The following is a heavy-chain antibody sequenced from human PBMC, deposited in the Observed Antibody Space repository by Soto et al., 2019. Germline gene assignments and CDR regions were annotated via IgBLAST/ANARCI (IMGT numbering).Heavy chain of an antibody. CDR3: ARSTGSGNYYGVPSNWFDP. CDR2: TYHSGST. CDR1: GGSIRSCTYY. J-gene: IGHJ5*02. D-gene: IGHD3-10*01. V-gene: IGHV4-31*03. Sequence: QVQLQEWGPGLVKPSQTLSLTCTVSGGSIRSCTYYWNWLRHHPGKGLEWIGFTYHSGSTYYNQSLDSRVTTSLGSSKNPFSLQTSSVTAADTAVYYCARSTGSGNYYGVPSNWFDPWGQGILVTFSS.